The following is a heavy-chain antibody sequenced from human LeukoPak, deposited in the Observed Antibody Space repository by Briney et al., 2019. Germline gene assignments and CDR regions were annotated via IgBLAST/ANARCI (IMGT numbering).Heavy chain of an antibody. V-gene: IGHV1-18*01. D-gene: IGHD3-22*01. CDR2: ISAYNGNT. CDR1: GYTFTSYG. Sequence: GASVKVSCKASGYTFTSYGISWVRQAPGQGLEWMGWISAYNGNTNYAQKLQGRVTMTTDTSTSTAYMELRSLRSDDTAVHYCARDRGHYYDSSGYSPIPSDYWGQGTLVTVSS. J-gene: IGHJ4*02. CDR3: ARDRGHYYDSSGYSPIPSDY.